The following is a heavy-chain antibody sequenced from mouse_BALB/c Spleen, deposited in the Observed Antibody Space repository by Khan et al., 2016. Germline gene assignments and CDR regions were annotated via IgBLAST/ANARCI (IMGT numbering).Heavy chain of an antibody. J-gene: IGHJ1*01. CDR2: IHYSGST. CDR3: ARIRDCYFDV. D-gene: IGHD1-1*01. V-gene: IGHV3-1*02. CDR1: GYSITSGYS. Sequence: EVQLQESGPDLVKPSQSLSLTCTVTGYSITSGYSWHWIRQFPGNKLEWMGYIHYSGSTNYNPYLKRQISITRDTSKNQCFLQLNSVTTEDTATYYVARIRDCYFDVWGAGTTVTGSS.